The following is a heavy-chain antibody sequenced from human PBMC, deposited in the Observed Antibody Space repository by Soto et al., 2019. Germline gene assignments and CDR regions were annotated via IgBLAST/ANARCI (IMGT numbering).Heavy chain of an antibody. CDR2: ISAYNGNT. D-gene: IGHD5-18*01. J-gene: IGHJ6*02. V-gene: IGHV1-18*01. CDR3: ARSRGYSYGYESNYYYYGMDV. Sequence: ASVKVSCKASGYTFTSYGISWVRQAPGQGLEWMGWISAYNGNTNYAQKLQGRVTMTTDTSTSTAYMELRSLRSDDTAVYYCARSRGYSYGYESNYYYYGMDVWGQGTTVTSP. CDR1: GYTFTSYG.